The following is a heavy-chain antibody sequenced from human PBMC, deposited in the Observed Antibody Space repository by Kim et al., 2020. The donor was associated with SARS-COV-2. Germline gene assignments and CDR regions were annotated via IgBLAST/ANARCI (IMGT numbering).Heavy chain of an antibody. CDR3: ARGSWDMDV. CDR2: IYHSGST. D-gene: IGHD1-26*01. V-gene: IGHV4-38-2*02. J-gene: IGHJ6*02. Sequence: SETLSLTCTVSGYSISSGYYWGWIRQPPGKGLEWIGSIYHSGSTYYNPSLKSRVTISVDTSKNQFSLKLSSVTAADTAVYYCARGSWDMDVWGQGTTVTVSS. CDR1: GYSISSGYY.